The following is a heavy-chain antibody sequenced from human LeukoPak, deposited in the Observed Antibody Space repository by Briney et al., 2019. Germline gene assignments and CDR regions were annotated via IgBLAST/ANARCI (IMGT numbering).Heavy chain of an antibody. CDR2: IYTSGST. CDR3: ARDHVTIFGVALYYYYMDV. V-gene: IGHV4-61*02. D-gene: IGHD3-3*01. J-gene: IGHJ6*03. CDR1: GGSISSGSYY. Sequence: PSQTLSLTCTVSGGSISSGSYYWSWIRQPAGKGLEWIGRIYTSGSTNYNPSLKSRVTISVDTSKNQFSLKLSSVTAADTAVYYCARDHVTIFGVALYYYYMDVWGKGTTVTVPS.